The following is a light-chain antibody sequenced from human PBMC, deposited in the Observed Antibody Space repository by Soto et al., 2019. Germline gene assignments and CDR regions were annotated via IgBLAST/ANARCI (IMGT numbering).Light chain of an antibody. CDR3: QQYGGTPS. V-gene: IGKV3-20*01. CDR1: QTIMNNY. J-gene: IGKJ1*01. Sequence: EIVLTQSPGTLTLSPGESATLSCRASQTIMNNYLAWYQQKPGQAPRLLIFGASSRATGIPDRFSGSGSGTDFTLTISRLEPEDFAVYYCQQYGGTPSFGRGTKVDIK. CDR2: GAS.